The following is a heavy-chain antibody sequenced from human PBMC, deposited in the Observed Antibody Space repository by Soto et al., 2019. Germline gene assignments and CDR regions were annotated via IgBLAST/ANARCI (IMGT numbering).Heavy chain of an antibody. J-gene: IGHJ3*02. CDR3: ARDHRPGGWWDIVVVPATLSEAFDI. D-gene: IGHD2-2*01. Sequence: GGSLRLSCAASGFTFSSYGMHWVRQAPGKGLEWVAVIWYDGSNKYYADSVKGRFTISRDNSKNTLYLQMNSLRAEDTAVYYCARDHRPGGWWDIVVVPATLSEAFDIWGQGTMVTVS. CDR1: GFTFSSYG. V-gene: IGHV3-33*01. CDR2: IWYDGSNK.